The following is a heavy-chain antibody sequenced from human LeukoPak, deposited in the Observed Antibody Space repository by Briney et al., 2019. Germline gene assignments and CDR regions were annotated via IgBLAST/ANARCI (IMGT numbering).Heavy chain of an antibody. Sequence: GGSLRLSCAASGVTLSSYAMSWARQAPGKGLEWVSGISSSGSGGNTYYADSVKGRFTISRDNSKNTLYLQMNSLRAEDTAVYYCAREYTIFGVIVNYYYYGMDVWGQGTTVTVSS. D-gene: IGHD3-3*01. V-gene: IGHV3-23*01. CDR3: AREYTIFGVIVNYYYYGMDV. CDR1: GVTLSSYA. CDR2: ISSSGSGGNT. J-gene: IGHJ6*02.